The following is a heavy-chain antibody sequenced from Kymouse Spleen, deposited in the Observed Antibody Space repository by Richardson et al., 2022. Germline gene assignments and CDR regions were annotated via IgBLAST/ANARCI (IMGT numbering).Heavy chain of an antibody. D-gene: IGHD1-7*01. CDR2: INHSGST. CDR1: GGSFSGYY. Sequence: QVQLQQWGAGLLKPSETLSLTCAVYGGSFSGYYWSWIRQPPGKGLEWIGEINHSGSTNYNPSLKSRVTISVDTSKNQFSLKLSSVTAADTAVYYCARGGLTGTTRFDYWGQGTLVTVSS. V-gene: IGHV4-34*01. J-gene: IGHJ4*02. CDR3: ARGGLTGTTRFDY.